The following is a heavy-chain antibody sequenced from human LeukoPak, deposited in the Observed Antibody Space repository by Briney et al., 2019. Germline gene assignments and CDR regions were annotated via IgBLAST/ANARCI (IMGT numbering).Heavy chain of an antibody. D-gene: IGHD3-10*01. J-gene: IGHJ4*02. Sequence: ASAKVSCKASGYTFTGYYMHWVRQAPGQGLEWMGWINPNSGGTNYAQKFQGRVTMTRDTSISTAYMELSRLRSDDTAVYYCASATNSVWFGELLIAFSPYYFDYWGQGTLVTVSS. CDR2: INPNSGGT. CDR1: GYTFTGYY. V-gene: IGHV1-2*02. CDR3: ASATNSVWFGELLIAFSPYYFDY.